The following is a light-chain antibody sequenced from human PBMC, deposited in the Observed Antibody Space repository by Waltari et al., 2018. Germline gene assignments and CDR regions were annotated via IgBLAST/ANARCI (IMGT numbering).Light chain of an antibody. CDR2: GNN. CDR1: SSNLGSNY. J-gene: IGLJ2*01. CDR3: AAWDDSLRSPI. V-gene: IGLV1-47*01. Sequence: QSVLAQPPSASGTPGQRVTISCAGSSSNLGSNYVYWYQQFPGTAPKVLIYGNNERPSGVPDRFSGSKSGTSASLAISGLRSEDEADYYCAAWDDSLRSPIFGGGTKLTVL.